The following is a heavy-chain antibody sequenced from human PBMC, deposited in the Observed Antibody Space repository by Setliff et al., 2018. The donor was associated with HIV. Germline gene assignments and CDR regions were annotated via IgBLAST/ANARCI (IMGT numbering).Heavy chain of an antibody. J-gene: IGHJ4*02. CDR1: GFTFSTYG. CDR2: IDGSGSIT. V-gene: IGHV3-23*01. D-gene: IGHD6-13*01. Sequence: GGSRRLSCGASGFTFSTYGMNWVRQGPGKGLEWVSSIDGSGSITFYADSVKGRFTISRDNSKNTVYLQMSSLRVEDTAVYYCRAAVGGTSYFDFWGQGTLVTVSS. CDR3: RAAVGGTSYFDF.